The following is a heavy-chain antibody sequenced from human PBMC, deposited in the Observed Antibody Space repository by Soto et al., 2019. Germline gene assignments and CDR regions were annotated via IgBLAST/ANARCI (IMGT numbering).Heavy chain of an antibody. D-gene: IGHD2-21*01. CDR2: ITSNGGNT. Sequence: EVQLVGSGGGLVQPGGSLRLSCAASGFTFSSYAMHWVRQAPGKGLEYVSGITSNGGNTDYASSVKGRFTISRDNSKNTLYLQMGSLRAEDMAVYYCARRIPFGYGMDVWGQGTTVTVSS. V-gene: IGHV3-64*01. J-gene: IGHJ6*02. CDR3: ARRIPFGYGMDV. CDR1: GFTFSSYA.